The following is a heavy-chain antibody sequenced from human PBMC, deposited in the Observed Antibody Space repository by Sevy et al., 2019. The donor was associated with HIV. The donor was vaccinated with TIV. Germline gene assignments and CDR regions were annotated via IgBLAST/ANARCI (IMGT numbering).Heavy chain of an antibody. Sequence: GGSLRLSCAASGFTFSSYGMNWVRQAPGKGLEWVANIKEDGSDKYYVDSVKGRFTISRDNAQNSLYLEMNSLRAEDTAVYSCARWDVWGQGTTVTVSS. J-gene: IGHJ6*02. CDR2: IKEDGSDK. V-gene: IGHV3-7*01. CDR1: GFTFSSYG. CDR3: ARWDV.